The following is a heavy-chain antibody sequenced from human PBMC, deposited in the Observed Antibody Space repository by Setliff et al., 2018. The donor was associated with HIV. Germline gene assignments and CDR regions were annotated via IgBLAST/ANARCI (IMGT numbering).Heavy chain of an antibody. CDR3: ARTWEVSANDAFDI. D-gene: IGHD3-16*02. CDR1: GGSISSYY. CDR2: IYTSGST. V-gene: IGHV4-4*07. Sequence: SETLSLTCTVSGGSISSYYWSWIRQPAGKGLEWIGHIYTSGSTNYNPSLKSRVTMSVDTSKNQFSLKLSSVTAADTAVYYCARTWEVSANDAFDIWGQGTKVTVS. J-gene: IGHJ3*02.